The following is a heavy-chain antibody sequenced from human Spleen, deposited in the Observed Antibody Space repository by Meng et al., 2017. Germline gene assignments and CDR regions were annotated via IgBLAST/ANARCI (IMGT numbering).Heavy chain of an antibody. CDR1: GGSISTSGYY. CDR3: VRSSGWVRTGFDP. Sequence: PQLQESGPGLVWLSEALSLTCSVSGGSISTSGYYWGWIRQPPGKGLEWIGRIGHSGFTYYTPSLKSRVTVSIDTSRNQFSLWLTSVTAADTAVYYCVRSSGWVRTGFDPWGQGTLVTVSS. CDR2: IGHSGFT. J-gene: IGHJ5*02. D-gene: IGHD6-19*01. V-gene: IGHV4-39*01.